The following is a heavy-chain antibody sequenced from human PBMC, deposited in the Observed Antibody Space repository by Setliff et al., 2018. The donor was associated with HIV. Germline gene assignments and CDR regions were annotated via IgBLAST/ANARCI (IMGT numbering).Heavy chain of an antibody. J-gene: IGHJ5*02. CDR1: GFTFSSYE. Sequence: GGSLRLSCAASGFTFSSYEMNWVRQAPGKGLEWVSHISSSGGTINYADSVKGRFTISRDNAKNSLYLQMNSLRAEDTAVYYCARDAYYDFWSGYSVNWFDPWGQGTLVTVSS. CDR3: ARDAYYDFWSGYSVNWFDP. CDR2: ISSSGGTI. D-gene: IGHD3-3*01. V-gene: IGHV3-48*03.